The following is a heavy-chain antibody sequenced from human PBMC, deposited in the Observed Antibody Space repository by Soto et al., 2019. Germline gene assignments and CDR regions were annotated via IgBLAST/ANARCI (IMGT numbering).Heavy chain of an antibody. Sequence: PSETLSLTCNVSGASISGFYCSWIRQPPGKGLEWIGSIYYSGSTTYNPSLKSRVTISVDTSKNQFSLKLTSVTAADTAVYFCARIYCSSIRCSSHFDYWGQGTLVTVSS. CDR3: ARIYCSSIRCSSHFDY. D-gene: IGHD2-2*01. J-gene: IGHJ4*02. CDR1: GASISGFY. CDR2: IYYSGST. V-gene: IGHV4-59*08.